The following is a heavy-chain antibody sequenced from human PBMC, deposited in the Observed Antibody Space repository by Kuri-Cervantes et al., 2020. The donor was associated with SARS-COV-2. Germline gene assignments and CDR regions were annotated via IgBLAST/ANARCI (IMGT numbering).Heavy chain of an antibody. CDR3: ARMITSGGSWYYYYGMDV. V-gene: IGHV1-46*01. J-gene: IGHJ6*02. D-gene: IGHD2-15*01. CDR1: GYTFTSYY. CDR2: INPSGGST. Sequence: ASVKVSCKASGYTFTSYYMHWVRQAPGQGLEWMGIINPSGGSTSYAQKFQGRVTMTRDTSTSTVYMELRSLRSDDTAVYYCARMITSGGSWYYYYGMDVWGQGTTVTVSS.